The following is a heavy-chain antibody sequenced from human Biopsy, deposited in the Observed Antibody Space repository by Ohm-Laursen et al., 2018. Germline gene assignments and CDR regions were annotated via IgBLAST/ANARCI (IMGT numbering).Heavy chain of an antibody. D-gene: IGHD3-10*01. V-gene: IGHV4-59*01. CDR1: GGSISSDY. CDR3: ARAPPLIRGVVESWFDP. J-gene: IGHJ5*02. Sequence: SQTLSLTCTVSGGSISSDYWSWIRQTPGKGLEWIGYIYYSGSTNYNPSLKSRVTISVDTSKNQFSLRLNSVTAADTAVYYCARAPPLIRGVVESWFDPWGQGILVTVSS. CDR2: IYYSGST.